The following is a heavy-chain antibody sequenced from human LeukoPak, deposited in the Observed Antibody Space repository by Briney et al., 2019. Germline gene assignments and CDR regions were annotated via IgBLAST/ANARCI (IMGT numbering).Heavy chain of an antibody. CDR2: ISAY. Sequence: ASVKVSCKASGYTFTSYGISWVRQAPGQGLEWMGWISAYAQKFQGRVTMTTDTSTSTAHMELRSLRSDDTAVYYCARRFNYYDSSGYYEGFYFDYWGQGTLVTVSS. D-gene: IGHD3-22*01. CDR1: GYTFTSYG. J-gene: IGHJ4*02. V-gene: IGHV1-18*01. CDR3: ARRFNYYDSSGYYEGFYFDY.